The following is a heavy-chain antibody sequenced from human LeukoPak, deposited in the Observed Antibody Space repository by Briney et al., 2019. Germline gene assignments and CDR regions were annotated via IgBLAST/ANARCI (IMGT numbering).Heavy chain of an antibody. CDR3: AKDRWLYGSGSGSDY. D-gene: IGHD3-10*01. V-gene: IGHV3-30*02. Sequence: GGSLRLSCAASGFTFSSYAMSWVRQAPGKGLEWVAFIRYDGSNKYYADSVKGRFTISRDNSKNTLYLQMNSLRAEDTAVYYCAKDRWLYGSGSGSDYWGQGTLVTVSS. CDR2: IRYDGSNK. J-gene: IGHJ4*02. CDR1: GFTFSSYA.